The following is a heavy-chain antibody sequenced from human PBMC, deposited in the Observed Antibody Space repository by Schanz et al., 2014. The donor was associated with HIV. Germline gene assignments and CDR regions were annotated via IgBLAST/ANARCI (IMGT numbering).Heavy chain of an antibody. V-gene: IGHV3-30*03. CDR1: GFMFSSYG. CDR2: ISYDGGNK. CDR3: ARVANWDYYGMDV. J-gene: IGHJ6*02. Sequence: VQLLESGGGLVQPGGSLRVSCAASGFMFSSYGMSWVRQAPGKGLEWVAVISYDGGNKYYADSVKGRFTISRDNSKNTLYLQMNSLRAEDTAVYYCARVANWDYYGMDVWGRGTTVTVSS. D-gene: IGHD3-16*01.